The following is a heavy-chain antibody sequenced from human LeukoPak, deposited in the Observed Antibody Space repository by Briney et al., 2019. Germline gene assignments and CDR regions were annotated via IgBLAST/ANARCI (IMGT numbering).Heavy chain of an antibody. Sequence: NTSETLSLTCTVSGGSISSYYWSWIRQPPGKGLEWIGYIYYSGSTNYNPSLKSRVTISVDTSKNQFSLKLSSVTAADTAVYYCARHRRGTSRVKFDPWGQGTLVTVSS. CDR3: ARHRRGTSRVKFDP. CDR2: IYYSGST. V-gene: IGHV4-59*08. D-gene: IGHD2-2*01. J-gene: IGHJ5*02. CDR1: GGSISSYY.